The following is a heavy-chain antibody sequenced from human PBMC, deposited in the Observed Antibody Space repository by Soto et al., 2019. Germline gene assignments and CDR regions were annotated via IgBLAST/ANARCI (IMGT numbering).Heavy chain of an antibody. J-gene: IGHJ5*02. V-gene: IGHV1-18*01. CDR2: ISLYSDGT. CDR1: GHTFSNYG. Sequence: QVQLVQSGGEVKRPGASVKVSCKTSGHTFSNYGITWVRQAPGQPLEWLGWISLYSDGTNYAQKFQGRASMTTDTSTTTAYMELRSLRSDDTAVYYCARVVPGAEAWFGPWGQGTLVTVSS. D-gene: IGHD2-2*01. CDR3: ARVVPGAEAWFGP.